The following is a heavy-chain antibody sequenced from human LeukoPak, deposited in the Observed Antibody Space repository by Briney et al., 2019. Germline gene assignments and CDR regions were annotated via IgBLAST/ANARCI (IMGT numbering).Heavy chain of an antibody. V-gene: IGHV3-15*01. CDR2: IKSKTDGGTT. Sequence: EGSLRLSCAASGFAFSNAWMSWVRQAPGKGLEWVGRIKSKTDGGTTDYAAPVKGRFTISRDDSKNTLYLQMNSLKTEDTAVYYCTTGGYGGQFDYWGQGTLVTVSS. CDR1: GFAFSNAW. CDR3: TTGGYGGQFDY. D-gene: IGHD5-12*01. J-gene: IGHJ4*02.